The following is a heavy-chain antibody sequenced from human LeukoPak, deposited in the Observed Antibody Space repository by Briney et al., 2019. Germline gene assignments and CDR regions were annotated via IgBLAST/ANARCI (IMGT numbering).Heavy chain of an antibody. V-gene: IGHV1-18*01. CDR3: ARHYGSGSYYFYYGMDV. D-gene: IGHD3-10*01. CDR2: ISAYNGNT. CDR1: GYTFTSYG. Sequence: GASVKVSFKASGYTFTSYGISWVRQAPGQGLEWMGWISAYNGNTNYAQKLQGRVTMTTDTSTSTAYMELRSLRSDDTAVYYCARHYGSGSYYFYYGMDVWGQGTTVTVSS. J-gene: IGHJ6*02.